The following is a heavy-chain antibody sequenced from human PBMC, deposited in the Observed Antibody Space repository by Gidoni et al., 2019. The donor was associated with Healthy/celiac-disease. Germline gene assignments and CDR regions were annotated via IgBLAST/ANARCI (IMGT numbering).Heavy chain of an antibody. V-gene: IGHV1-18*01. D-gene: IGHD4-17*01. J-gene: IGHJ6*02. CDR1: GYTFPSYG. Sequence: QVQLVQSGAEVKKPGASVKVSCKASGYTFPSYGISWVRQAPGQGLEWMGWISAYNGNTNYAQKLKGRVTMTTDTSTSTAYMELRSLRSDDTAVYDCASETGGYGDYGGMDVWGQGTTVTVSS. CDR2: ISAYNGNT. CDR3: ASETGGYGDYGGMDV.